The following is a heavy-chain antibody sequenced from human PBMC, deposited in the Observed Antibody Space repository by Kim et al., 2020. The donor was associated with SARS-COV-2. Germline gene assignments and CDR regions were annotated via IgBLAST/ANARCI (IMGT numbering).Heavy chain of an antibody. CDR2: TSYDGRKT. CDR3: AKDRFQQITFDY. CDR1: GLTLSNYG. J-gene: IGHJ4*02. D-gene: IGHD3-16*01. Sequence: GGSLRLSCAASGLTLSNYGMHWVRQAPGKGLEWVAVTSYDGRKTFYVDSVKGRFTISRDNSKNTLYLHMNSLRVEDTAHYFCAKDRFQQITFDYWGLGTLVTVSS. V-gene: IGHV3-30*18.